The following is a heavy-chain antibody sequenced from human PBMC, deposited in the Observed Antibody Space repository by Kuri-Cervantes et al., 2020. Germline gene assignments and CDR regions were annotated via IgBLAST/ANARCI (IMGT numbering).Heavy chain of an antibody. Sequence: ASVKVSCKASGYTFTGYYMHWVRQAPGQGLEWMGWINPNSGGTNYAQKFQGRVTMTRDTSISTAYMELSRLRSDDTAVYYCAKSTGRVDWLDPWGQGTLVTVSS. V-gene: IGHV1-2*02. CDR2: INPNSGGT. D-gene: IGHD1-1*01. CDR1: GYTFTGYY. J-gene: IGHJ5*02. CDR3: AKSTGRVDWLDP.